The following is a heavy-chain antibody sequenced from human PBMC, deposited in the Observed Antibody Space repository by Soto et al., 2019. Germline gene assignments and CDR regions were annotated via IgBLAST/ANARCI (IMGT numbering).Heavy chain of an antibody. CDR2: IWYDGSTK. CDR3: ARSRMPFSGYEPSRD. J-gene: IGHJ4*02. D-gene: IGHD5-12*01. V-gene: IGHV3-33*01. CDR1: GLTFSSYG. Sequence: QVQLVESGGGVVQTGRSLRLSCAASGLTFSSYGMEWVRQTPGKGLEWVAGIWYDGSTKHYADSVKGRFTISRDNSKNTFYLQMNSLRAEDTAVYYCARSRMPFSGYEPSRDWGQGTLVTVSS.